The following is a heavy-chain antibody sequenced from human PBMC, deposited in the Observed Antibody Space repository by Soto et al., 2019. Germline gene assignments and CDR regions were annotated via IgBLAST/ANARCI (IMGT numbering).Heavy chain of an antibody. D-gene: IGHD2-2*01. Sequence: EVQLAESGGGLVQPGGSLRLSCVASGFTFSSYDMHWVRQAKGKGLEWVSVIGTAGDTHYPGSVKGRFTISRDNAKNVLYLQVSSLRAEDTAVYYCARGGCSSTSCPYGMDVWGQGTTVTVSS. CDR2: IGTAGDT. CDR1: GFTFSSYD. J-gene: IGHJ6*02. CDR3: ARGGCSSTSCPYGMDV. V-gene: IGHV3-13*01.